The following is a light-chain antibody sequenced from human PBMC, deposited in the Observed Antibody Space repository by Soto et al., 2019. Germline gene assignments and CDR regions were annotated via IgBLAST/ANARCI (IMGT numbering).Light chain of an antibody. CDR1: QSVSSGY. CDR3: QQYGISQNT. J-gene: IGKJ2*01. CDR2: GAS. Sequence: ETVMTQSPGTLSLSPGERATLSCRASQSVSSGYSAWYQQKRGQAPRLLLFGASNRSTGIPDRFTGSGSGTDFPLAISRLEPEDFAVYYCQQYGISQNTFGQGTKLEIK. V-gene: IGKV3-20*01.